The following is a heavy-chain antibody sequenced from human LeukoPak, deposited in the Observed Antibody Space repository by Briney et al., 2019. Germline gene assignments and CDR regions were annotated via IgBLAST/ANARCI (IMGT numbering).Heavy chain of an antibody. CDR1: GYTFTSYY. D-gene: IGHD6-19*01. Sequence: ASVTVSCKASGYTFTSYYMHWVRQAPGQGLEWMGIINPSGGSTSYAQKFQGRVTMTRDTSTSTVYMELSSLRSEDTAVYYCARLIAVAGKDYWGQGTLVTVSS. CDR2: INPSGGST. J-gene: IGHJ4*02. CDR3: ARLIAVAGKDY. V-gene: IGHV1-46*01.